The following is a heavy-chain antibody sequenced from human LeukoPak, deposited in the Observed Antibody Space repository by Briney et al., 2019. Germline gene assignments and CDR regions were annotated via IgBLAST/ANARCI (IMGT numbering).Heavy chain of an antibody. CDR3: ARESFKSLAGYLDY. Sequence: GGSLRLSCAASGFTFSNYAMTWVRQAPGKGLEWVSGINGGGDTTYYADSEKGRFTISRDNSRNTLYLQMNSLRAADTAVYFCARESFKSLAGYLDYWGQGSLVTVSS. CDR1: GFTFSNYA. V-gene: IGHV3-23*01. D-gene: IGHD6-19*01. J-gene: IGHJ4*02. CDR2: INGGGDTT.